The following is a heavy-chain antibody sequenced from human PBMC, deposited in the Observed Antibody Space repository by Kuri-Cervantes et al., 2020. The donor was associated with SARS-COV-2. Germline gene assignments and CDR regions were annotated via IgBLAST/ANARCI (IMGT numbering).Heavy chain of an antibody. J-gene: IGHJ3*02. V-gene: IGHV4-38-2*02. CDR1: GYSISSGYY. CDR2: IYHSGST. Sequence: GSLRLSCTVSGYSISSGYYWGWIRQPPGKGLEWIGSIYHSGSTYYNPSLKSRVTIPVDTSKNQFSLKLSSVTAADTAVYYCARHSEYGDYVPPGGAFDIWGQGTMVTVSS. CDR3: ARHSEYGDYVPPGGAFDI. D-gene: IGHD4-17*01.